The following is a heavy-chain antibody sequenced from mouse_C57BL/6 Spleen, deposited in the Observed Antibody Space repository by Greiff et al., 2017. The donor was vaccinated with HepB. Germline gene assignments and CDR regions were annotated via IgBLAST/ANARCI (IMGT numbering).Heavy chain of an antibody. CDR2: IDPSDSYT. CDR3: ARRAQTFDY. V-gene: IGHV1-50*01. D-gene: IGHD3-2*02. Sequence: VQLQQSGAELVKPGASVKLSCKASGYTFTSYWMQWVKQRPGQGLEWIGEIDPSDSYTNYNQKFKGKATLTVDTSSSTAYMQLSSLTSEDSAVYYCARRAQTFDYWGQGTTRTVSS. J-gene: IGHJ2*01. CDR1: GYTFTSYW.